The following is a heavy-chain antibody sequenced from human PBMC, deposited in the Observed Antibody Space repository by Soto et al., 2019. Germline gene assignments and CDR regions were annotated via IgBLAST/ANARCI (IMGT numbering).Heavy chain of an antibody. D-gene: IGHD5-12*01. Sequence: ASVKVSCKASGYTFTGYYMHWVRQAPGQGLEWMGIINPSGGSTSYAQKFQGRVTMTRDTSTSTVYMELSSLRSEDTAVYYCATEAYGGYADYWGQGTLVTVSS. CDR1: GYTFTGYY. CDR2: INPSGGST. J-gene: IGHJ4*02. V-gene: IGHV1-46*01. CDR3: ATEAYGGYADY.